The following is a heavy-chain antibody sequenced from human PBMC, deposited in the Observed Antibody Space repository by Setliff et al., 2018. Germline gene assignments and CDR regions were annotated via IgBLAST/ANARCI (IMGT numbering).Heavy chain of an antibody. V-gene: IGHV1-69*10. Sequence: SVKVSCKTSGGTFSGNAISWVRQAPGQGLEWVGGIVPLLGVANSAKQFLGRVTITADESTNTVYMELGGLKSDDTAVYYCAKSATAFFHFNFWGQGTLVTVSS. J-gene: IGHJ4*02. CDR1: GGTFSGNA. CDR2: IVPLLGVA. CDR3: AKSATAFFHFNF. D-gene: IGHD2-21*02.